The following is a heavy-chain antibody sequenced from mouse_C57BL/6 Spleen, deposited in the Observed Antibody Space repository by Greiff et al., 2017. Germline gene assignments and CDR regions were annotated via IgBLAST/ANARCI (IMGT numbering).Heavy chain of an antibody. D-gene: IGHD1-1*01. V-gene: IGHV1-50*01. CDR3: ARDGSSYFDY. Sequence: VQLQQSGAELVKPGASVKLSCKASGYTFTSYWMQWVKQRPGQGLEWIGEIDPSDSYTNYNQKFKGKATLTVDTSSSTAYMQLSSLTSEDSAVYYCARDGSSYFDYWGQGTTLTVSS. J-gene: IGHJ2*01. CDR1: GYTFTSYW. CDR2: IDPSDSYT.